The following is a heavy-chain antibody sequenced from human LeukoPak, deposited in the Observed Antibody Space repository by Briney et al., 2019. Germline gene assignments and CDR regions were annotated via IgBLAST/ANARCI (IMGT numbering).Heavy chain of an antibody. J-gene: IGHJ4*02. D-gene: IGHD1-1*01. CDR3: AKGLERESRLDS. V-gene: IGHV3-23*01. Sequence: GGSLRLSCAASGFIFSHHGMNWVRQAPGKGLEWVSGIRTDGVTTYYADSVKGRFIISRDNSKNTLYLQMNSLRAEDTALYYCAKGLERESRLDSWGQGTLVTVSS. CDR1: GFIFSHHG. CDR2: IRTDGVTT.